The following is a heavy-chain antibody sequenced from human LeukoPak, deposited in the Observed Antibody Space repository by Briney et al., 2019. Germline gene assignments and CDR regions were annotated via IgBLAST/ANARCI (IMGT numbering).Heavy chain of an antibody. Sequence: GGSLRLSCAASGFTFSSYSMHWVRQAPGKGLEWVALIRSDGSNKYYAESVKGRFTISRDSSKNTLFLQMNSLRVEDTAVYYCAKDRDDYGNDCWGQGVLVTVST. J-gene: IGHJ4*02. CDR3: AKDRDDYGNDC. CDR1: GFTFSSYS. V-gene: IGHV3-30*02. CDR2: IRSDGSNK. D-gene: IGHD4-17*01.